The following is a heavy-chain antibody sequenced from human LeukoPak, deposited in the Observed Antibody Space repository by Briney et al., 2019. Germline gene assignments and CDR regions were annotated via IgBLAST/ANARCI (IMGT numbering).Heavy chain of an antibody. V-gene: IGHV4-39*07. CDR1: GGSISSSSYY. D-gene: IGHD5-24*01. CDR3: ASRSPDGYNSGY. CDR2: INHSGST. J-gene: IGHJ4*02. Sequence: PSETLSLTCTVSGGSISSSSYYWGWIRQPPGKGLEWIGEINHSGSTNYNPSLKSRVTISVDTSKNQFSLKLSSVTAADTAVYYCASRSPDGYNSGYWGQGTLVTVSS.